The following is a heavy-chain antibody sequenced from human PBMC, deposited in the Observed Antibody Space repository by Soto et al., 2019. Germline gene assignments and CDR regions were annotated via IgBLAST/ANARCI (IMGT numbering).Heavy chain of an antibody. CDR2: IYTSGST. CDR3: ARGGSGATWFDP. V-gene: IGHV4-4*07. CDR1: GGSISIYY. J-gene: IGHJ5*02. D-gene: IGHD1-26*01. Sequence: SETLALTCTVSGGSISIYYWRWIRQPAGKGLEWIGRIYTSGSTNYNPSLKSRVTMSVDTSKNQFSLKLSSVTAADTAVYYCARGGSGATWFDPWGQGTLVTVSS.